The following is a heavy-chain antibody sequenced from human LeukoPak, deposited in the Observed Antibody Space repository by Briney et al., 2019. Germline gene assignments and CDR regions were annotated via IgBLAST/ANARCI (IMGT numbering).Heavy chain of an antibody. D-gene: IGHD6-6*01. V-gene: IGHV4-59*01. Sequence: KSSETLSLTCTVSGGSISSYYWSWIRQPPGKGLEWIGYIYYSGSTNYNLSLKSRVTISVDTSKNQFSLKLSSVTAADTALYYCARGVEYSSSSGLGYWGQRTLVTVSS. CDR2: IYYSGST. CDR3: ARGVEYSSSSGLGY. J-gene: IGHJ4*02. CDR1: GGSISSYY.